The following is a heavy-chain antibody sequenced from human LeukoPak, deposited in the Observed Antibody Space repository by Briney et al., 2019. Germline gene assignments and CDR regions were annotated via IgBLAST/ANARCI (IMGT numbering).Heavy chain of an antibody. CDR3: AKSKGTTGTTGVDY. J-gene: IGHJ4*02. Sequence: GGSLRLSCAASGFTFSSYGMHWVRQAPGKGLEWVAVISYDGSNKYYADSVKGRFTISRDNSKNTLYLQMNSLRAEDTAVYYCAKSKGTTGTTGVDYWGQGTLVTVSS. CDR1: GFTFSSYG. V-gene: IGHV3-30*18. D-gene: IGHD1-1*01. CDR2: ISYDGSNK.